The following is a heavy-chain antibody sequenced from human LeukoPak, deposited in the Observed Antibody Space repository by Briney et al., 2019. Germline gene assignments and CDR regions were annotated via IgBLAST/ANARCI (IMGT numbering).Heavy chain of an antibody. J-gene: IGHJ6*02. CDR3: ARRDVGKVDV. CDR2: IYPGDSAT. D-gene: IGHD1-26*01. Sequence: PGESLKISCQVSGYIFTNYWIGWARQKPGKGLEWMGFIYPGDSATRYTPSFQGQVTISANKSIGTAYLQWSSLKASDSAMYYCARRDVGKVDVWGQGTTVTVS. V-gene: IGHV5-51*01. CDR1: GYIFTNYW.